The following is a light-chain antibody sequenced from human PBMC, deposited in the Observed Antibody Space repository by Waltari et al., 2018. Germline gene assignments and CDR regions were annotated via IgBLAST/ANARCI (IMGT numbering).Light chain of an antibody. Sequence: EIVMTQSPATLSVSPGERATLSCRASQSVSNDLAWYQRKPGQAPRLLIYGASTRATGIPARFSGSGSGTEFTLTISSLQSEDFALYYCQQYNYWPRTFGQGTKVEIK. CDR2: GAS. CDR3: QQYNYWPRT. CDR1: QSVSND. J-gene: IGKJ1*01. V-gene: IGKV3-15*01.